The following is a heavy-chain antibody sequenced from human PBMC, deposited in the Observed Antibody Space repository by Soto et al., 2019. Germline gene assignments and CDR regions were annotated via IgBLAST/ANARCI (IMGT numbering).Heavy chain of an antibody. V-gene: IGHV3-33*01. CDR2: IWYDGSNK. CDR3: AREVTIFGVAPLGPYYYYGMDV. CDR1: GFTFSSYG. D-gene: IGHD3-3*01. J-gene: IGHJ6*02. Sequence: GSLRLSCAASGFTFSSYGMHWVRQAPGKGLEWVAVIWYDGSNKYYADSVKGRFTISRDNSKNTLYLQMNSLRAEDTAVYYCAREVTIFGVAPLGPYYYYGMDVWGQGTTVTVSS.